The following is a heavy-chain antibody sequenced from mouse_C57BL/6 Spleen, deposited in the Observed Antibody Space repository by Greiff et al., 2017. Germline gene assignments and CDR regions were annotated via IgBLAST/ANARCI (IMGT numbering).Heavy chain of an antibody. CDR1: GFTFSSYA. CDR3: ARDLSYAMDY. J-gene: IGHJ4*01. Sequence: EVQLVESGGGLVKPGGSLKLSCAASGFTFSSYAMSWVRQTPEKRLEGVATISDGGSYTYYPDNVKGRFTISRDNAKNNLDLQMSHLKSEDTAMYYCARDLSYAMDYWGQGTSVTVSA. CDR2: ISDGGSYT. V-gene: IGHV5-4*01.